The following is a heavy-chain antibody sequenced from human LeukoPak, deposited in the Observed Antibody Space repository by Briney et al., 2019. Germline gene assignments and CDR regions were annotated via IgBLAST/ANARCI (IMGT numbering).Heavy chain of an antibody. CDR3: SRISVTAMITTVGYYGMDV. CDR2: ISYDGSNK. V-gene: IGHV3-30-3*01. CDR1: GFTFSSYA. D-gene: IGHD5-18*01. Sequence: SGRSLRLSCAASGFTFSSYAMHWVRQAPGKGLEWVALISYDGSNKYYADSVKGRFTISRDNSKDTLYLQMNSLRAEDTAVYYCSRISVTAMITTVGYYGMDVWGQGTTVTVSS. J-gene: IGHJ6*02.